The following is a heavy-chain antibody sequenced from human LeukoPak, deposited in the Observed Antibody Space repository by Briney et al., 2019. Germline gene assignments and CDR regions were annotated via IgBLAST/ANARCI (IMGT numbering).Heavy chain of an antibody. V-gene: IGHV3-23*01. CDR1: GFTFSSYA. D-gene: IGHD3-22*01. Sequence: GGSLRLSCAASGFTFSSYAMSWVRQAPGKGLEWVSAISGSGGSTYYADSVKGRFTISRDNSKNTLYLQMNSLRAEDTAVYYCAKEGITMIIVVMEPNYFDYWGQGTLVTVSS. CDR2: ISGSGGST. J-gene: IGHJ4*02. CDR3: AKEGITMIIVVMEPNYFDY.